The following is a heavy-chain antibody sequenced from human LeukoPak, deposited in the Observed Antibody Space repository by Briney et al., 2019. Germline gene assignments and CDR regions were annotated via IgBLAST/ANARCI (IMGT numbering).Heavy chain of an antibody. J-gene: IGHJ4*02. Sequence: GGSLRVSCAASGFTFSSNAMSWVRQAPGKGLEWVSAISGSGGSTYYADSVKGRFTISRDNSKSTLYLQMNSLRAEDTAVYYCAKDLRWYSSGRWGVYWGQGTLVTVTS. CDR2: ISGSGGST. CDR3: AKDLRWYSSGRWGVY. D-gene: IGHD6-19*01. CDR1: GFTFSSNA. V-gene: IGHV3-23*01.